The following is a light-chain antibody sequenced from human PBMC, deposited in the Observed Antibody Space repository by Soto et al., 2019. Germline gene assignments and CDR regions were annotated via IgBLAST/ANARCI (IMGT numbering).Light chain of an antibody. V-gene: IGLV2-14*01. Sequence: QSALTQPASVSGSPGQSISVSCTGTISDIGSYNYVSWYQQHPGKAPKLMIYEVSNRPSGVSNRFSSSKSGNTASLTISGLQAEDEADYYCSSYSNNSPVVFGGGTKLTVL. CDR2: EVS. J-gene: IGLJ2*01. CDR1: ISDIGSYNY. CDR3: SSYSNNSPVV.